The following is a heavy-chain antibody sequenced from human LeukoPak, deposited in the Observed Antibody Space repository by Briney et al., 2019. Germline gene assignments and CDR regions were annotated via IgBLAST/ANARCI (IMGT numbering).Heavy chain of an antibody. CDR2: IYYSGST. V-gene: IGHV4-39*07. CDR1: GGSISSSSYY. Sequence: SETLSLTCTVSGGSISSSSYYWGWIRQPPGKGLEWIGSIYYSGSTYYNPSLKSRVTISVDTSKNQFSLKQSSVTAADTAVYYCARRMDYDYVWGSYYAFDIWGQGTMVTVSS. CDR3: ARRMDYDYVWGSYYAFDI. D-gene: IGHD3-16*01. J-gene: IGHJ3*02.